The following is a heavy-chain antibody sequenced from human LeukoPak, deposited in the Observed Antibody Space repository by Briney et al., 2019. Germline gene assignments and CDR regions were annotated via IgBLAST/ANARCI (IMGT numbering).Heavy chain of an antibody. Sequence: PGGSLRLSCAASGFTFSSYSMNWVRQAPGKGLEWVSAIASDGAGTYYADSVKGRFTISRDNSKNTLYLQMNSLRAEDTAVYYCAKRYDSGTNAFDIWGQGTMVTVSS. CDR3: AKRYDSGTNAFDI. CDR2: IASDGAGT. J-gene: IGHJ3*02. D-gene: IGHD5-12*01. V-gene: IGHV3-23*01. CDR1: GFTFSSYS.